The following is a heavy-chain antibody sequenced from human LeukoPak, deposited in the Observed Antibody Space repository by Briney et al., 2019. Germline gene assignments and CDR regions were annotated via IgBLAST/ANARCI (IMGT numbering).Heavy chain of an antibody. V-gene: IGHV3-23*01. CDR2: ISGSGGST. CDR1: AFIFGNYA. D-gene: IGHD3-22*01. Sequence: PGGSLRLSCAASAFIFGNYAMTWVRQAPGKGLEWVSAISGSGGSTYYADSVKGRFTISRDNSKNTLYLQMNSLRAEDTAVYYCARERTSGYYYYYYGMDVWGQGTTVAVSS. J-gene: IGHJ6*02. CDR3: ARERTSGYYYYYYGMDV.